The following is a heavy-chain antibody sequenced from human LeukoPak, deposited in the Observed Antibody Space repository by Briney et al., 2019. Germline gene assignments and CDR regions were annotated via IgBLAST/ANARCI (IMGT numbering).Heavy chain of an antibody. Sequence: GGSLRLSCTASGFTFGDYAMSWFRQAPGKGLEWVGFIRSKAYGGTTEYAASVKGRFTISRDDSKSIAYLQMNSLKTEDTAVYYCTGGYCSSTSCYTDFDCWGQGTLVTVSS. D-gene: IGHD2-2*02. CDR3: TGGYCSSTSCYTDFDC. J-gene: IGHJ4*02. V-gene: IGHV3-49*03. CDR1: GFTFGDYA. CDR2: IRSKAYGGTT.